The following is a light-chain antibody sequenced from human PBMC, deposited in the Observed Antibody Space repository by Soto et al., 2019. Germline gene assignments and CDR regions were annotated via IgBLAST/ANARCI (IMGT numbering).Light chain of an antibody. CDR1: SSDVGGYNY. CDR2: DVS. CDR3: SSYTSSSPLV. V-gene: IGLV2-14*01. Sequence: QSALTQPASVSGSPGQSITISCTGTSSDVGGYNYVSWYQQHPGKAPKLMIYDVSNRPSGVSNRFSGSKSGNTASLTISGLQAEVEADYYCSSYTSSSPLVFGTGTKVTVL. J-gene: IGLJ1*01.